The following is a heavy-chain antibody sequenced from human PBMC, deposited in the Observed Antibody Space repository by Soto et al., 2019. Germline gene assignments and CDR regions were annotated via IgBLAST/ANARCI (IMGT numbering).Heavy chain of an antibody. D-gene: IGHD5-12*01. CDR1: GRTFSSYT. J-gene: IGHJ5*02. Sequence: SMKVSCKTSGRTFSSYTISWVRQAPGQGLEWMGRIIPILGIANYAQKIQGRVTITADKSTSTAYMELRSLRSDDTAVYYWARVQWLHYWFDPWGQGTLVTVSS. V-gene: IGHV1-69*02. CDR2: IIPILGIA. CDR3: ARVQWLHYWFDP.